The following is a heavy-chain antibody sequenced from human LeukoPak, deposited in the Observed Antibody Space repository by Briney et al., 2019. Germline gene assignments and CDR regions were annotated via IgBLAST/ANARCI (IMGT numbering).Heavy chain of an antibody. CDR1: GYTFTGYY. CDR3: ARGDSSGYFFDY. Sequence: ASVKVSCKASGYTFTGYYMHWLRQAPGQGLEWMGWINLNSGGTNYVQNFQGRVTMTGDTSISTAYMELSSLRFDDTAVYYCARGDSSGYFFDYWGQGTLVTVSS. V-gene: IGHV1-2*02. D-gene: IGHD3-22*01. J-gene: IGHJ4*02. CDR2: INLNSGGT.